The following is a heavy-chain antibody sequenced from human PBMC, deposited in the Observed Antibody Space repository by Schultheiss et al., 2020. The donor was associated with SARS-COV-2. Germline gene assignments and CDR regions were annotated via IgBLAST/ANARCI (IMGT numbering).Heavy chain of an antibody. CDR1: GYTFTSYD. CDR2: MNPNSGNT. CDR3: ARAADYSDSSAYLHPSDY. V-gene: IGHV1-8*01. Sequence: ASVKVSCKASGYTFTSYDINWVRQATGHGLEWMGWMNPNSGNTGYAQNFQGRVSMTRSTSTSTAYMELSSLRSEDTAVYYCARAADYSDSSAYLHPSDYWGQGALGTVSS. D-gene: IGHD3-22*01. J-gene: IGHJ4*02.